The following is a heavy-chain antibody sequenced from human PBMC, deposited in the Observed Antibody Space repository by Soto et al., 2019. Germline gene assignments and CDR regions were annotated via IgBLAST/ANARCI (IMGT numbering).Heavy chain of an antibody. CDR2: IYPDDSDT. CDR3: ARHTFCSGGSCYSSYYHGMDV. Sequence: PVESLKISCKGSGYNFSSYWIDWLRQMPVKSLEWIGIIYPDDSDTRYNPSFQGQVTISVDKSISTAYLQWSSLKASDTAMYYYARHTFCSGGSCYSSYYHGMDVWGQGTMVTVSS. D-gene: IGHD2-15*01. V-gene: IGHV5-51*01. CDR1: GYNFSSYW. J-gene: IGHJ6*02.